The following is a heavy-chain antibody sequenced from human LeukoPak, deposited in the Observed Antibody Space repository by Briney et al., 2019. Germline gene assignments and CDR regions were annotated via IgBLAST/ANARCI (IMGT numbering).Heavy chain of an antibody. CDR2: INPNSGGT. V-gene: IGHV1-2*02. CDR3: ARVGGCIVGATVYFDY. J-gene: IGHJ4*02. Sequence: ASVKVSCKASGYTFTGYYMHWVRQAPGQGLEWMGLINPNSGGTNYAQKFQGRVTMTRDTSISTAYMELSRLRSDDTAVYYCARVGGCIVGATVYFDYWGQGTLVTVSS. CDR1: GYTFTGYY. D-gene: IGHD1-26*01.